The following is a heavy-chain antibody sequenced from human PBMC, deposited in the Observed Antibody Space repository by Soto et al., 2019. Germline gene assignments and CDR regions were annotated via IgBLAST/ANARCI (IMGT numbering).Heavy chain of an antibody. CDR1: GFTFSSYA. Sequence: GGSLRLSCAASGFTFSSYAMSWVRQAPGKGLEWVSAISGSGGSTYYADSVKGRFTISRDNSKNTLYLQMNSLRAEDTAVYYCAKLRGGAAAGYYYYYGMDVWGQGTTVTVSS. CDR2: ISGSGGST. V-gene: IGHV3-23*01. CDR3: AKLRGGAAAGYYYYYGMDV. D-gene: IGHD6-13*01. J-gene: IGHJ6*02.